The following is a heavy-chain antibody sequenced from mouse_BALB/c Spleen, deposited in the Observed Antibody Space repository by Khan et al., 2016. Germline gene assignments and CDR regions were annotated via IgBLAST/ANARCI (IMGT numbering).Heavy chain of an antibody. V-gene: IGHV3-2*02. D-gene: IGHD2-14*01. CDR3: ARGRYRYPFAY. J-gene: IGHJ3*01. CDR2: ISYSGST. CDR1: GYSITSDYA. Sequence: EVQLQESGPGLVKPSQSLSLTCTVTGYSITSDYAWNWIRQFPGNKLEWMGYISYSGSTSYNPSLKSRISITRDTSKNQFFLQLNSVTTEDTATYYCARGRYRYPFAYWGQGTLVTASA.